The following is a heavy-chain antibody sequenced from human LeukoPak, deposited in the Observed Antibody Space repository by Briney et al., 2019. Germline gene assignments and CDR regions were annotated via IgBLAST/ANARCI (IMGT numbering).Heavy chain of an antibody. D-gene: IGHD5-18*01. CDR3: ARGHKYRSGYTVTELGAGYFDS. J-gene: IGHJ4*02. V-gene: IGHV4-59*01. CDR1: GGSISSYY. Sequence: NPSETLSLTCSVSGGSISSYYWSWIRQPPGKGLEWIGYIYYNGRTSYNPSLKSRVTISVDTSKNQFSLRLNFVTAADTAVYYCARGHKYRSGYTVTELGAGYFDSWGQGTLVTVSS. CDR2: IYYNGRT.